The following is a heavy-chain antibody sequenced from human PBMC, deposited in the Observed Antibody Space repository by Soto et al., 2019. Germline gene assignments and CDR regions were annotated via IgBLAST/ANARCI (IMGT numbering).Heavy chain of an antibody. J-gene: IGHJ6*02. CDR2: IYYSGST. CDR1: GGSISSGGYY. CDR3: ARDRDLPSQEGAYGMDV. Sequence: SETLSLTCTVSGGSISSGGYYWSWIRQHPGKGLEWIGYIYYSGSTYYNPSLKSRVTISVDTSKNQFSLKLSSVTAADTAVYYCARDRDLPSQEGAYGMDVWGQGTTVTVSS. D-gene: IGHD3-16*01. V-gene: IGHV4-31*03.